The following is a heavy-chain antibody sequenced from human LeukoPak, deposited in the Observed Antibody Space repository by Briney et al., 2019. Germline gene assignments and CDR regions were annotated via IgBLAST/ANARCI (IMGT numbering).Heavy chain of an antibody. Sequence: PSETLSLTCTVSGASISGSIYYWGWIRQPPGKGLEWIGSIYYSGSTYYNPSLKSRVTISVDTSKNQFSLKLSSVTAADTAVYYCARQERYCSNGVCLKHFDYWGQGTLVTVSS. CDR2: IYYSGST. J-gene: IGHJ4*02. CDR3: ARQERYCSNGVCLKHFDY. V-gene: IGHV4-39*01. D-gene: IGHD2-8*01. CDR1: GASISGSIYY.